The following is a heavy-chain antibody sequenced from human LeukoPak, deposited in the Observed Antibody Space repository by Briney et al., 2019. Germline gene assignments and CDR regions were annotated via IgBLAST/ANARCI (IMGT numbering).Heavy chain of an antibody. CDR2: IKHDGSEK. Sequence: GGSLRLSCAASGFTFSDYWMSWVRQAPGKGLEWVANIKHDGSEKDYVDSVKGRFTISRDNAKNSLYLQMNSLRAEDTAVYYRAREYSSNYNAFDIWGQGTMVTVPS. D-gene: IGHD6-13*01. CDR3: AREYSSNYNAFDI. V-gene: IGHV3-7*01. CDR1: GFTFSDYW. J-gene: IGHJ3*02.